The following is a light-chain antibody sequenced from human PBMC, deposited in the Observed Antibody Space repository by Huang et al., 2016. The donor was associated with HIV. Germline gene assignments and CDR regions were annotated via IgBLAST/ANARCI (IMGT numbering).Light chain of an antibody. CDR1: QSFSHN. V-gene: IGKV3D-15*01. J-gene: IGKJ1*01. CDR3: QQYNNWPWT. CDR2: VAS. Sequence: EIVMTKSPGTLSVSPGERATLSCRASQSFSHNLACYQQKPGQAPRILIYVASTRATGIPARISGSESETEFTLTISSLQSEDFAVYHCQQYNNWPWTFGQGTKVEIK.